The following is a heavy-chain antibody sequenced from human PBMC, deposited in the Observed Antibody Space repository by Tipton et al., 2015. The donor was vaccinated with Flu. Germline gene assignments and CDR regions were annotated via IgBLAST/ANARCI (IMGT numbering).Heavy chain of an antibody. CDR2: INHSGST. D-gene: IGHD2-15*01. V-gene: IGHV4-34*01. Sequence: GLVKPSETLSLACAVYGGSFSGYYWSWIRQPPGKGLEWIGEINHSGSTNYNPSLKSRVTISVDTSKNQFSLKLSSVTAADTAVYYCARGLGVVVAVAFDIWGQGTMVTVSS. J-gene: IGHJ3*02. CDR1: GGSFSGYY. CDR3: ARGLGVVVAVAFDI.